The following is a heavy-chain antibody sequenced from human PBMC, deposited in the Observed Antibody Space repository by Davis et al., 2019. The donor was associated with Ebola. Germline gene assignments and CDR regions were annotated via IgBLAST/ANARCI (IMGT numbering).Heavy chain of an antibody. CDR3: AHMPTGGLYYYGMDV. CDR1: GFPLSTSGVG. Sequence: SGPTLVKLTQTFTLTCTFSGFPLSTSGVGVGWTRQPPGKALEWLALIYWDDDKRYSPSLKSRLTITKDTSKNQVVLTMTNMDPVDTATYYCAHMPTGGLYYYGMDVWGQGTTVTVSS. J-gene: IGHJ6*02. D-gene: IGHD7-27*01. CDR2: IYWDDDK. V-gene: IGHV2-5*02.